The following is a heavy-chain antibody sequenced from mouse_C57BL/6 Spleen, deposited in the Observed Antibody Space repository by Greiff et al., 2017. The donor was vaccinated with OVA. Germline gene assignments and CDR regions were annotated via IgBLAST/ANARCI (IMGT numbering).Heavy chain of an antibody. CDR3: ARFYYGNYSLDY. V-gene: IGHV1-54*01. CDR1: GYAFTNYL. Sequence: QVQLQQSGAELVRPGTSVKVSCKASGYAFTNYLIEWVKQRPGQGLEWIGVINPGSGGTNYNEKFKGKATLTADKSSSTAYMQLSSLTAEDSAVYFCARFYYGNYSLDYWGQGTTLTVSS. J-gene: IGHJ2*01. CDR2: INPGSGGT. D-gene: IGHD2-1*01.